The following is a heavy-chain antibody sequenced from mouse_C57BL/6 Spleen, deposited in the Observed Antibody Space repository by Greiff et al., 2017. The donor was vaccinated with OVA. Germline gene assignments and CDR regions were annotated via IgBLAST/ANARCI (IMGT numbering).Heavy chain of an antibody. Sequence: QVQLQQPGAELVMPGASVKLSCKASGYTFTSYWMHWVKQRPGQGLEWIGEIDPSDSYTNYNQKFKGKSTLTVDKSSSTAYMQLSSLTSEDSAVYYCAKRDYYGSSPVDVWGTGTTVTVSS. CDR2: IDPSDSYT. J-gene: IGHJ1*03. V-gene: IGHV1-69*01. D-gene: IGHD1-1*01. CDR1: GYTFTSYW. CDR3: AKRDYYGSSPVDV.